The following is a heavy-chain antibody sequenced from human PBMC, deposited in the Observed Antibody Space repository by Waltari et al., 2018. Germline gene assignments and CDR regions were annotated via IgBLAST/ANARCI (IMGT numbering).Heavy chain of an antibody. CDR1: GGSFSGYY. Sequence: QVQLQQWGAGLLKPSETLSLTCAVYGGSFSGYYWSWIRQPPGKGLEWIGEINHSGRTNYKPALRSRVTIAVDTSKNQFSRKLSAVTAADTAVYYCARGRGEKMGMDVWGQGTTVTVSS. CDR2: INHSGRT. J-gene: IGHJ6*02. CDR3: ARGRGEKMGMDV. V-gene: IGHV4-34*01.